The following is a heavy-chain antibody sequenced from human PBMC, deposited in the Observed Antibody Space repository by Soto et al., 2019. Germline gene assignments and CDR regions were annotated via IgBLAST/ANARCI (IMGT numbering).Heavy chain of an antibody. J-gene: IGHJ2*01. CDR3: SQTLGSAVSGPGRFDL. CDR1: GGTFSRYA. V-gene: IGHV1-69*12. D-gene: IGHD6-19*01. Sequence: QVQLVQSGAEVKKPGSSVKVSCKASGGTFSRYAISWVRQAPGQGLEWMGGITPMFGTANDAQKFQGRVTITADESTSTVHMELRRLRSEDTAVYYCSQTLGSAVSGPGRFDLWGRGTLVIVSS. CDR2: ITPMFGTA.